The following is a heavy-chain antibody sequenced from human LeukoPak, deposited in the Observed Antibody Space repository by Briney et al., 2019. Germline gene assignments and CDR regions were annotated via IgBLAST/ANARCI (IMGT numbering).Heavy chain of an antibody. V-gene: IGHV5-51*01. CDR3: ARHRLLGVTMGYDAFDI. J-gene: IGHJ3*02. Sequence: GGSLKISCKGSGYSFTSYWIGWVRQMPGKGRERMGSIYPGDSDTRYSPSFQGQVTISADKSISTAYLQWSSLKASDTAMYYCARHRLLGVTMGYDAFDIWGQGTMVTVSS. CDR1: GYSFTSYW. D-gene: IGHD4/OR15-4a*01. CDR2: IYPGDSDT.